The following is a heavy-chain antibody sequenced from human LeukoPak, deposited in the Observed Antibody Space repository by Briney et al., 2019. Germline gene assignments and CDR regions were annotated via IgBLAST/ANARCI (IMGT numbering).Heavy chain of an antibody. CDR1: GGTFSGYA. J-gene: IGHJ5*02. CDR3: ARGGPFRGVALGQNKNWFDP. CDR2: IIPIFGTA. Sequence: ASVKVSCKASGGTFSGYAISWVRQAPGQGLEWMGGIIPIFGTANYAQKFQGRVTITTDESTSTAYMELSSLRSEDTAVYYCARGGPFRGVALGQNKNWFDPWGQGTLVTVSS. D-gene: IGHD3-10*01. V-gene: IGHV1-69*05.